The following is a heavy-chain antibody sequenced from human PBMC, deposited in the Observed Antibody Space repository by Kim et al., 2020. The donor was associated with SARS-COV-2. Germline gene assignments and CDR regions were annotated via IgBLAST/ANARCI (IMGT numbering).Heavy chain of an antibody. CDR1: GYSFSSYA. D-gene: IGHD1-1*01. CDR3: ARWQLSTTTVFDY. J-gene: IGHJ4*02. V-gene: IGHV1-18*01. CDR2: ISLNNGNK. Sequence: ASVKVSCKASGYSFSSYAFSWVRQAPGQGLEWMGWISLNNGNKKYAQKFQGRVTMTGDTATSTAYLELTSLRPDDTGVYYCARWQLSTTTVFDYWGPGTQVTVSS.